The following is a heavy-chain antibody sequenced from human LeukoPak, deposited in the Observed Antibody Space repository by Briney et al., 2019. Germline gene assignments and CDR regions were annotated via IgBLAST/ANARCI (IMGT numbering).Heavy chain of an antibody. Sequence: PGGSLRLSRAASGFIFSSFTMNWVRQAPGKGLEWVSYVGSSSSTIYYADSVKGRFTISRDNAKNSLYLQMTSLRAEDTALYYCVKDNPLDYWGQGTLVIVSS. CDR3: VKDNPLDY. CDR2: VGSSSSTI. D-gene: IGHD1-14*01. CDR1: GFIFSSFT. J-gene: IGHJ4*02. V-gene: IGHV3-48*01.